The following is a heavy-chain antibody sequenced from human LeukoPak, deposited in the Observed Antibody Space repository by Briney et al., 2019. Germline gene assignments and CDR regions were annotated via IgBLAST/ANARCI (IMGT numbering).Heavy chain of an antibody. D-gene: IGHD1-26*01. Sequence: SETLSLTCAVYGGXFSGYYCSWIRQPPGKGLEWIGEINHGGGTNYNPSLKSRVTISVGTSKNQFSLKLSSVTAADTAVYYCARDHQVGATTVGFDFWGQGTLVTVSS. CDR1: GGXFSGYY. CDR3: ARDHQVGATTVGFDF. J-gene: IGHJ4*02. V-gene: IGHV4-34*01. CDR2: INHGGGT.